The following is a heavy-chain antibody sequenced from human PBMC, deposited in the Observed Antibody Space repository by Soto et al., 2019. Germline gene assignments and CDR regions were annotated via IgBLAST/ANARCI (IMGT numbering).Heavy chain of an antibody. V-gene: IGHV3-23*01. Sequence: LRLSCAASGFTVSSNYMSWVRQAPGKGLEWVSAISGSGGSTYYADSVKGRFTISRDNSKNTLYLQMNSLRAEDTAVYYCANEAILIDYWGQGTLVTVSS. CDR2: ISGSGGST. CDR3: ANEAILIDY. J-gene: IGHJ4*02. CDR1: GFTVSSNY.